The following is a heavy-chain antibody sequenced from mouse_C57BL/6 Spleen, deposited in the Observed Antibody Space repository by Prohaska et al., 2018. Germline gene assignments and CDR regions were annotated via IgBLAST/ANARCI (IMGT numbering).Heavy chain of an antibody. D-gene: IGHD3-2*02. CDR1: GYTFTSYW. Sequence: QVQLQQPGAELVKPGASVKVSCKDSGYTFTSYWMHWVKQRPGQDLEWIGRIHPSDMDTNYNQKFKGKVTLTVDKSASTAYMQLSSLTSEDSAVYYCARWGSSGPVEYWGQGTTLTVSS. J-gene: IGHJ2*01. CDR3: ARWGSSGPVEY. CDR2: IHPSDMDT. V-gene: IGHV1-74*01.